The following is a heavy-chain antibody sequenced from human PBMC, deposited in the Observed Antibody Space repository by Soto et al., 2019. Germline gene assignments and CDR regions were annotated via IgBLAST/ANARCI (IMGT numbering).Heavy chain of an antibody. CDR1: GGTFRTAA. D-gene: IGHD2-8*01. V-gene: IGHV1-69*12. J-gene: IGHJ6*02. Sequence: QVQLEQSGAEVKKPGSSVKVSCKASGGTFRTAAISWVRQAPGQGLEWMGGIMPVFRTPDYAQKFQGRVTITADESTNTAYMDLSGLRSDDTAVYYCARDNDRPQLGGNYYYILDVWGQGTTITVSS. CDR3: ARDNDRPQLGGNYYYILDV. CDR2: IMPVFRTP.